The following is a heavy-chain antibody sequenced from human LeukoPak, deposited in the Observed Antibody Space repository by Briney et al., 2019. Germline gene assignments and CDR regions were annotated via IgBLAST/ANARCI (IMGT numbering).Heavy chain of an antibody. Sequence: SETLSLTCSVSGYSINSGYYWGWIRQPPGKGLEWIGSIWHTGSTYYNPSLKSRVTISVDTSKNQFSLRLTSVTAADTAVYYCARITDLSVATDYWGQGTLVTVSS. CDR2: IWHTGST. CDR1: GYSINSGYY. V-gene: IGHV4-38-2*02. D-gene: IGHD6-19*01. CDR3: ARITDLSVATDY. J-gene: IGHJ4*02.